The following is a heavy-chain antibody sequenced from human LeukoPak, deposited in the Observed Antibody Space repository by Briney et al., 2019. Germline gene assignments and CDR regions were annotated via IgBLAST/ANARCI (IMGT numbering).Heavy chain of an antibody. D-gene: IGHD6-19*01. Sequence: PGGSLRLSCAASGFTFSSFGMHWVRQAPGKGLEWVAVIWYDGTNKYYADSVKGRFTISRDDSRNTLYLQVNSLRAEDTAVYHCARAGYSSGWFFDYWGQGTLVTVSS. J-gene: IGHJ4*02. CDR2: IWYDGTNK. V-gene: IGHV3-33*01. CDR1: GFTFSSFG. CDR3: ARAGYSSGWFFDY.